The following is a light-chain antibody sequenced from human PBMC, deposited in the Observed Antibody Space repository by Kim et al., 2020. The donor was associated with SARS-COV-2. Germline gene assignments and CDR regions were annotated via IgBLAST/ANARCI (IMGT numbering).Light chain of an antibody. CDR2: QDS. CDR3: QAWDSSSVI. CDR1: RLGEKY. J-gene: IGLJ2*01. Sequence: SGSPGQTATITCFGERLGEKYPGGYQQKAGRSPVLVIYQDSKRPSGIPERFSGSNSGNTATLIISGTQAMDEAAYYCQAWDSSSVIFGGGTQLTVL. V-gene: IGLV3-1*01.